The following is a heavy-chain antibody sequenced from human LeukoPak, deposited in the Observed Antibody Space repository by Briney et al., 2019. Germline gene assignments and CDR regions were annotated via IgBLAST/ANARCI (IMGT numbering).Heavy chain of an antibody. V-gene: IGHV3-21*01. CDR3: AKDIVVVPAAWSSLDY. Sequence: GGSLRLSCAASGFTFSSYSMNWVRQAPGKGLEWVSSISSSSSYIYYADSVKGRFTISRENAKNSLYLQMNSLRAEDTAVYYCAKDIVVVPAAWSSLDYWGQGTLVTVSS. CDR1: GFTFSSYS. CDR2: ISSSSSYI. D-gene: IGHD2-2*01. J-gene: IGHJ4*02.